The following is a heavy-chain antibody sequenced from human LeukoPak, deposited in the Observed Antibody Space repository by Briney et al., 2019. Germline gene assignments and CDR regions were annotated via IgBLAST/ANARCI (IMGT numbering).Heavy chain of an antibody. CDR1: GCSISSYY. CDR3: ARDRSGYDDAFDI. V-gene: IGHV4-4*07. J-gene: IGHJ3*02. Sequence: SETLSLTCTVSGCSISSYYWSWIRQPAGKGLEWIGRIYTSGSTNYNPSLKSRVTMSVDTSKNQCALKLSSVTAADTAVYYCARDRSGYDDAFDIWGQATMVTVSS. CDR2: IYTSGST. D-gene: IGHD5-12*01.